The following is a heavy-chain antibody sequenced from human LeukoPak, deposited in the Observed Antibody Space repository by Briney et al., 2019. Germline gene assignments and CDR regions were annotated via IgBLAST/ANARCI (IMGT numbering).Heavy chain of an antibody. CDR1: GFIFSSYS. Sequence: GGSLRLSCAASGFIFSSYSMNWVRQAPGKGLEWISYIGLASGVTSYADSVKGRFAISSDTSRNSLYLHMHSLRAEDTAVYYCTRDHNWAFDYWGQGALVTVSS. CDR2: IGLASGVT. D-gene: IGHD1-20*01. CDR3: TRDHNWAFDY. J-gene: IGHJ4*02. V-gene: IGHV3-48*04.